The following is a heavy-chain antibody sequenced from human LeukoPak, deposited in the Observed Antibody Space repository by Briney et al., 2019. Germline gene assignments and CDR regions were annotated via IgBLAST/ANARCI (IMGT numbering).Heavy chain of an antibody. V-gene: IGHV1-69*05. J-gene: IGHJ6*03. CDR3: ASGRTSIAARRAGYYYYMDV. D-gene: IGHD6-6*01. CDR2: IIPIFGTA. Sequence: GASVTVSFKASGGTFISYAISWVRQAPGQGLEWMGGIIPIFGTANYAKKFHGRVTITTDESTSTAYMELSSLRSEDTAVYYCASGRTSIAARRAGYYYYMDVWGKGTTVTVSS. CDR1: GGTFISYA.